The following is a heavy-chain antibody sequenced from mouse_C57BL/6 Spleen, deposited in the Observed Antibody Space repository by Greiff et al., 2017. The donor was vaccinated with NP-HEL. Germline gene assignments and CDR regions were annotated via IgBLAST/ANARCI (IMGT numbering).Heavy chain of an antibody. J-gene: IGHJ4*01. CDR1: GYAFSSYW. Sequence: VKLQQSGAELGKPGASVKLSCKASGYAFSSYWMNWVKQMPGEGLEWIAQIYPGDGDTNYNGKFEGKATLTADKSSSTAYMQLSSLTSEDSAVYYSGVNNHYAMAYWGQGTSVTVSS. V-gene: IGHV1-80*01. D-gene: IGHD6-1*01. CDR3: GVNNHYAMAY. CDR2: IYPGDGDT.